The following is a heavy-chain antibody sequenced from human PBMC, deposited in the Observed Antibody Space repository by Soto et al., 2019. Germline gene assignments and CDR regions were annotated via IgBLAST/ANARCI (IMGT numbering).Heavy chain of an antibody. CDR1: GFTFSTYA. J-gene: IGHJ4*02. CDR3: ARDSFINLREDHSY. V-gene: IGHV3-23*01. D-gene: IGHD2-15*01. Sequence: PGGSLRPSCAASGFTFSTYAMIWVSQAPGKGLEWVSAISGSGDSTYYADSVKGRLTVSRDNSKNTLYLQMSSLRAEDTAIYYCARDSFINLREDHSYWGQGTLVTVSS. CDR2: ISGSGDST.